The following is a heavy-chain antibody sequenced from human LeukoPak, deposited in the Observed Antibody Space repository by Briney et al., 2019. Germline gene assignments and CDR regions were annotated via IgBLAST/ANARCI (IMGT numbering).Heavy chain of an antibody. CDR3: ARGLPWVTQNHGLYYFDY. CDR1: GGSFSGYY. CDR2: INHSGST. V-gene: IGHV4-34*01. J-gene: IGHJ4*02. Sequence: TSETLSLTCAVYGGSFSGYYWSWIRQPPGKGLEWIGEINHSGSTNYNPSLKSRVTISVDTSKNQFSLKLSSVTAADTAVYYCARGLPWVTQNHGLYYFDYWGQGTLVTVSS. D-gene: IGHD1-14*01.